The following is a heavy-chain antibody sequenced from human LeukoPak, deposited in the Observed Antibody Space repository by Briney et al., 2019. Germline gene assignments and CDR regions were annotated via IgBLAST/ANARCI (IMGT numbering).Heavy chain of an antibody. J-gene: IGHJ6*02. D-gene: IGHD1-7*01. CDR2: LYYSGNT. V-gene: IGHV4-59*01. CDR1: GGSISSYY. CDR3: ARDNWNYGSSMDV. Sequence: SETLSLTCTVSGGSISSYYWHWIRQPPGKGLEWIGYLYYSGNTYYNPSLKSRVTMSVDTSKNQFSLKLSSVTAADTAVYYCARDNWNYGSSMDVWGQGTTVTVSS.